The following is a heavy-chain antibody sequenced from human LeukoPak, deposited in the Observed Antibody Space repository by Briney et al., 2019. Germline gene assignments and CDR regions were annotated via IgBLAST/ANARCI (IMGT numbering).Heavy chain of an antibody. CDR1: GGSISSGDYY. Sequence: SDTLSLTCTVSGGSISSGDYYWSWIRQPPGKGLEWIGYIYYSGSTYYNPSLKSRVTISVDTSKNQFSLKLSSVTAADTAVYYCAQTMVRGAGYFDCWGQGTLVTVSS. D-gene: IGHD3-10*01. CDR2: IYYSGST. CDR3: AQTMVRGAGYFDC. J-gene: IGHJ4*02. V-gene: IGHV4-30-4*02.